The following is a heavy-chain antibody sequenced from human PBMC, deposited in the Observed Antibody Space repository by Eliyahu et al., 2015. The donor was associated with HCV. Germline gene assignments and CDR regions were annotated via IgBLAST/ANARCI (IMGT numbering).Heavy chain of an antibody. D-gene: IGHD6-13*01. CDR1: GGSFSGYY. V-gene: IGHV4-34*01. Sequence: QVQLQQWGAGLLKPSETLSLTCAVYGGSFSGYYWSWIRQPPGKGLEWXGEINHSGSTNYNPSLKSRVTISVDTSKNQFSLKLSSVTAADTAVYYCARLKQQLGIYYYYYGMDVWGQGTTVTVSS. CDR2: INHSGST. CDR3: ARLKQQLGIYYYYYGMDV. J-gene: IGHJ6*02.